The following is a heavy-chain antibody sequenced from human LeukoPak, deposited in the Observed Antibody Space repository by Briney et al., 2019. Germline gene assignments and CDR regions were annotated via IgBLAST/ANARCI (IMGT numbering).Heavy chain of an antibody. D-gene: IGHD4-17*01. Sequence: ASVKVSCKASGYTFTGYYMHWVRQAPGQGLEWMGWINPNSGRTNYAQKFQGRVTMTRDTSISTAYMELSRLRSDDTAVYYCAIPRARGYGDSDAFDIWGQGTMVTVSS. V-gene: IGHV1-2*02. CDR3: AIPRARGYGDSDAFDI. CDR1: GYTFTGYY. CDR2: INPNSGRT. J-gene: IGHJ3*02.